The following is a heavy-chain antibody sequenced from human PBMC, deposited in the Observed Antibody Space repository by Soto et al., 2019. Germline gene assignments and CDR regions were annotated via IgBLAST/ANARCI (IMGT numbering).Heavy chain of an antibody. CDR2: IQSGGST. Sequence: EVQLVESGGGLVQPGGSLRLSCAASGFTVSSKYMSWVRQAPGKGLEWVSLIQSGGSTYYSGSVKGSFTISSDNSENTVYIQMNSLRVGERAVYYGTSDDVRCSGGRCYGVPMDVGGNGTTVPVSA. D-gene: IGHD2-15*01. CDR3: TSDDVRCSGGRCYGVPMDV. V-gene: IGHV3-66*01. J-gene: IGHJ6*04. CDR1: GFTVSSKY.